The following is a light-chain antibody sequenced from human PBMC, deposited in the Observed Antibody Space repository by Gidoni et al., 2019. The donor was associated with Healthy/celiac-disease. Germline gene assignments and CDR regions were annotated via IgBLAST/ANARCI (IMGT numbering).Light chain of an antibody. J-gene: IGLJ1*01. CDR2: DVS. V-gene: IGLV2-11*01. Sequence: QSALTQPLSVPASPGQSVTISCTGTSSDVGGYNYVSWYQQHPGKAPKLMLYDVSKRPSGVPDRFSGSKSGNTASLTISGLQAEDEADYYCCSYAGSYTFVFGTGTKVTVL. CDR3: CSYAGSYTFV. CDR1: SSDVGGYNY.